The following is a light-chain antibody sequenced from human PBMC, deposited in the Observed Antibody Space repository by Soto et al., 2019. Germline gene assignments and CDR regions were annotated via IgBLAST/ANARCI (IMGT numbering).Light chain of an antibody. J-gene: IGKJ1*01. V-gene: IGKV3-11*01. CDR3: QQRSNWPPRGWT. CDR1: QSVSSY. CDR2: DAS. Sequence: EIVLTQSPATLSLSPGERATLSCRASQSVSSYLAWYQQKPGQAPRLLIYDASNRATGIPARFSGSGSGTDFTLTISSLEPEDFEVYYCQQRSNWPPRGWTFGQGTKVDIK.